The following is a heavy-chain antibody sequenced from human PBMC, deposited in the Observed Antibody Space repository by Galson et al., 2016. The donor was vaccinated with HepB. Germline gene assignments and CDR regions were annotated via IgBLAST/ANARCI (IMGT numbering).Heavy chain of an antibody. D-gene: IGHD3-10*01. J-gene: IGHJ5*02. CDR2: TYYRSKRYN. CDR1: GDSVSSNRAA. CDR3: ARGGQWGDNRFDT. V-gene: IGHV6-1*01. Sequence: CAISGDSVSSNRAAWNWIRQSPSRGLEWLGRTYYRSKRYNHYAVSVKSRITIDPDTSRNQFSLQLKSVTPEDTAIYYCARGGQWGDNRFDTWGQGIPVTVSS.